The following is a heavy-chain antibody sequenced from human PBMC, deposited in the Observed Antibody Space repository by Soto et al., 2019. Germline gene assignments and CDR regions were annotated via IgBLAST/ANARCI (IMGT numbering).Heavy chain of an antibody. D-gene: IGHD2-21*02. Sequence: GGSLRLSCAASGFTFSSYAMSWVRQAPGKGLEWVSAISGSGGSTYYADSVKGRFTISRDNSKNTLYLQMNSLRAEDTAVYYCAKDIAVVTANWYFDLWAVAPWSPSPQ. CDR2: ISGSGGST. J-gene: IGHJ2*01. CDR1: GFTFSSYA. CDR3: AKDIAVVTANWYFDL. V-gene: IGHV3-23*01.